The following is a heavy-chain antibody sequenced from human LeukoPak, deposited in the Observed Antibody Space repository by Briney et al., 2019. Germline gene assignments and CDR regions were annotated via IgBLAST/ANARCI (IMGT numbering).Heavy chain of an antibody. V-gene: IGHV3-23*01. J-gene: IGHJ1*01. D-gene: IGHD5-12*01. CDR2: INGDTT. CDR3: ARGPSGYHNT. Sequence: GGSLRLSCAASGFTLNNDAMSWVRQAPGKGLEWVSAINGDTTHYAGSVKGRFTISRDNSKNTLYLQLNSLRAEDTAVYYCARGPSGYHNTGGQGTLVTVSS. CDR1: GFTLNNDA.